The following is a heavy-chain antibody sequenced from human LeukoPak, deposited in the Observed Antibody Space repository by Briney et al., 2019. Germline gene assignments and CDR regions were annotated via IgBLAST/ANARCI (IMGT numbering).Heavy chain of an antibody. CDR3: AHRRGGYNWNHGDFDY. CDR1: GFSLSTTGVG. CDR2: IYWDDDK. V-gene: IGHV2-5*02. J-gene: IGHJ4*02. D-gene: IGHD1-14*01. Sequence: SGPTLVNPTQALALTCTFSGFSLSTTGVGVGWIRQSPGKALEWLALIYWDDDKRYSPSLKNRLTITKDASKNLVVLTMTNVDPVDTTTYYCAHRRGGYNWNHGDFDYWGQGTLVTVSS.